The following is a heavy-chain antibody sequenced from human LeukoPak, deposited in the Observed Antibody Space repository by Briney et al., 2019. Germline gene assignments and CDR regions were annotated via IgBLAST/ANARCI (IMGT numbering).Heavy chain of an antibody. V-gene: IGHV4-30-4*08. CDR3: ARGWYSSSWYVDQFDY. CDR2: IYYSGST. J-gene: IGHJ4*02. CDR1: GGSISSGDYY. Sequence: SQTLSLTCPVSGGSISSGDYYWSWIRQPPGKGLEWIGYIYYSGSTYYNPSLKSRVTISVDTSKNQFSLKLSSVTAADTAVYYCARGWYSSSWYVDQFDYWGQGTLVTVSS. D-gene: IGHD6-13*01.